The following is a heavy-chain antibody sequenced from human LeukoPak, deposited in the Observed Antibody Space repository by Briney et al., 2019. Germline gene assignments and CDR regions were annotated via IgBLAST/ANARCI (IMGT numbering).Heavy chain of an antibody. CDR2: IFHSGGT. D-gene: IGHD3-22*01. J-gene: IGHJ4*02. Sequence: SETLSLTCTVSGGSISSGAYYWNWIRQHPGKGLEWIGYIFHSGGTYYNPSLKSRVSISADTSKNQFSLKMSSVTAADTAVYHCARSYFDSSGYLYYFDYWGQGTLVTVSS. V-gene: IGHV4-31*03. CDR3: ARSYFDSSGYLYYFDY. CDR1: GGSISSGAYY.